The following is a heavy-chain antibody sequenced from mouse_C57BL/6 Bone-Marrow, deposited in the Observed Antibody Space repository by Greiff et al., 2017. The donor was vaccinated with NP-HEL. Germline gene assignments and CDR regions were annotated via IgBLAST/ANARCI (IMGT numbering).Heavy chain of an antibody. J-gene: IGHJ1*03. CDR3: ARGGVYDGYPHWYFDV. Sequence: VQLQQPGAELVKPGASVKMSCKASGYTFTSYWITWVKQRPGQGLEWIGDIYPGSGSTNYNEKFKSKATLTVDTSSSTAYMQLSSLTSEDSAVYYCARGGVYDGYPHWYFDVWGTGTTVTVSS. CDR2: IYPGSGST. D-gene: IGHD2-3*01. CDR1: GYTFTSYW. V-gene: IGHV1-55*01.